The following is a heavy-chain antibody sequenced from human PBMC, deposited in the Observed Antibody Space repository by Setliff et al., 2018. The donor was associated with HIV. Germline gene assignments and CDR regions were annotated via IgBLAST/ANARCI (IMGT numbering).Heavy chain of an antibody. J-gene: IGHJ4*02. CDR1: GYSFTGYY. Sequence: ASVKVSCKASGYSFTGYYMHWVRQAPGQGLEWMGRINPNSGGPNYAQKFQGRVTMTRDTSISTAYMELSSLRSDDTAVYFCARLRITMIMMLNYFDYWGQGTLVTVSS. V-gene: IGHV1-2*06. CDR2: INPNSGGP. CDR3: ARLRITMIMMLNYFDY. D-gene: IGHD3-22*01.